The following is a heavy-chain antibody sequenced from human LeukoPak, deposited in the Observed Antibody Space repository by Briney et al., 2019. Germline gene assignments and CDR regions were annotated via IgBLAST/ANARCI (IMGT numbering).Heavy chain of an antibody. J-gene: IGHJ4*02. D-gene: IGHD3-10*01. CDR1: GGSISSSSYY. V-gene: IGHV4-39*07. CDR2: IYYSGST. Sequence: SETLSLTCTVSGGSISSSSYYWGWIRQPPGKGLEWIGSIYYSGSTYYNPSLKSRVTISVDTSKNQFSLELSSVTAADTAVYYCARPPSRTYYGSGSYLGYWGQGTLVTVSS. CDR3: ARPPSRTYYGSGSYLGY.